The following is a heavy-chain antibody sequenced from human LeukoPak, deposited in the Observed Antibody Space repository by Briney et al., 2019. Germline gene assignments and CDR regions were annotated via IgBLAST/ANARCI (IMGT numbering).Heavy chain of an antibody. D-gene: IGHD5-12*01. CDR3: ARGGYVSLDH. CDR1: GFSFDNYA. J-gene: IGHJ5*02. CDR2: ILHSGGT. Sequence: GGSLRLSSAASGFSFDNYAMSWVRQAPGKGLEWVSRILHSGGTFYADSVKGRFTISRDNSKNTLYLQMNSLRVEDTALYYCARGGYVSLDHWGQGSLVTVSS. V-gene: IGHV3-23*01.